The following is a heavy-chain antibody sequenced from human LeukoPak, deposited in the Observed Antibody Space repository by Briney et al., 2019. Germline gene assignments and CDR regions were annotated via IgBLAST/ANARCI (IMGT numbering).Heavy chain of an antibody. CDR3: ARVLGDYVALDY. V-gene: IGHV4-30-4*01. D-gene: IGHD4-17*01. J-gene: IGHJ4*02. CDR2: IYYRGNT. Sequence: PTETLSLTCTVSGGSISSGDYYWSWIRQPPGKGLEWIWYIYYRGNTYYNPSLKSRVTISVDTSKNQFSLKLTSVTAADTAVYYCARVLGDYVALDYWGQGTLVTVS. CDR1: GGSISSGDYY.